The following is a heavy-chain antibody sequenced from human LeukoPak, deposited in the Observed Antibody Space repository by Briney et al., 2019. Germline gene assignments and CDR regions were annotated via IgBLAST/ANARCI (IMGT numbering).Heavy chain of an antibody. CDR2: IYPGDSDA. Sequence: GAALQISCQGSRYSFTSYWIGWARQLTGKGLEWMGIIYPGDSDARYSPSFQGQVTISADKSISTDYLQWSSLKASDTAMYYCASRTIFDAFDIWGRGTMVSVSS. D-gene: IGHD3-9*01. CDR1: RYSFTSYW. J-gene: IGHJ3*02. CDR3: ASRTIFDAFDI. V-gene: IGHV5-51*01.